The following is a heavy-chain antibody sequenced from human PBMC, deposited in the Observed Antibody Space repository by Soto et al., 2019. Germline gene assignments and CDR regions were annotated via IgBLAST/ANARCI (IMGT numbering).Heavy chain of an antibody. CDR2: INAGNGNT. CDR1: GYTFTSYA. J-gene: IGHJ4*02. D-gene: IGHD5-12*01. Sequence: ASVKVSCKASGYTFTSYAMHWVRQAPGQRLEWMGWINAGNGNTKYSQKFQGRVTITRDTSASTAYMELSSLRSEDTAVYYCAREKTIKKLFDYWGQGTLVTVSS. CDR3: AREKTIKKLFDY. V-gene: IGHV1-3*01.